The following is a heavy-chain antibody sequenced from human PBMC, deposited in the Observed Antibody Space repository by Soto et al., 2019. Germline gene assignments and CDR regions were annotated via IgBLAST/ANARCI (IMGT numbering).Heavy chain of an antibody. CDR1: GFTFSSYA. D-gene: IGHD1-26*01. J-gene: IGHJ4*02. V-gene: IGHV3-23*01. CDR2: ISGSGGST. Sequence: PGGSLRLSCAASGFTFSSYAMNWVRQAPGKGLEWVSVISGSGGSTYYADSVKGRFSISRDSSKNTLYLQMNSLRAEDTAVYYCAKRGSGSYFDYWGQGTLVTVS. CDR3: AKRGSGSYFDY.